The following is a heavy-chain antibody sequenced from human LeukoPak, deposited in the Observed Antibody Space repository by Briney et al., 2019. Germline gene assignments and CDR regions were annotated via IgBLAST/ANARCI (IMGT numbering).Heavy chain of an antibody. CDR3: ATPISIADY. V-gene: IGHV4-39*01. CDR1: GDSISSSSYY. J-gene: IGHJ4*02. D-gene: IGHD6-6*01. Sequence: SETLSLTCTVSGDSISSSSYYWGWIRQPPGKGLEWIGSIYYSGSTYYNPSLKSRVTISVDTSKNQFSLKLSSVTAADTAVYYCATPISIADYWGQGTLVTVSS. CDR2: IYYSGST.